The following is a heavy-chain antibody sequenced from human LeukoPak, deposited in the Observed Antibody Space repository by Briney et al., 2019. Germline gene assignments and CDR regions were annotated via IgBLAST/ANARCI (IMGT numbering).Heavy chain of an antibody. CDR1: GDSISSGDYY. J-gene: IGHJ4*02. D-gene: IGHD6-19*01. V-gene: IGHV4-61*10. CDR2: IYYSGTT. CDR3: ARGTLYRGWSYYLDF. Sequence: SETLSLTCTVSGDSISSGDYYWGWLRQPGGRGLEGVGYIYYSGTTNNNPSLKSRVSMSVDTSKNQFSLKLSSVTAADTAMYYCARGTLYRGWSYYLDFWGQGSQVTVSS.